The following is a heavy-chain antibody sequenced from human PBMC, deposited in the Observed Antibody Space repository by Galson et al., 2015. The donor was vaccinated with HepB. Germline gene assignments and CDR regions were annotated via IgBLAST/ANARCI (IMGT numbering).Heavy chain of an antibody. V-gene: IGHV3-30*18. CDR3: AKTDYGGNSQYWYFDL. CDR1: GFTFSSYG. J-gene: IGHJ2*01. CDR2: ISYDGSNK. D-gene: IGHD4-23*01. Sequence: SLRLSCAASGFTFSSYGMHWVRQAPGKGLEWVAVISYDGSNKYYADSVKGRFTISRDNSKNTLYLQMNSLRAEDTAVYYCAKTDYGGNSQYWYFDLWGRGTLVTVSS.